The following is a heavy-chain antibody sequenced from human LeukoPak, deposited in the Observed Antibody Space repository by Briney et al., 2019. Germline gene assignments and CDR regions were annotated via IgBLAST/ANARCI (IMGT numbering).Heavy chain of an antibody. Sequence: GGSLRLSCAASGFTFSSYSMNWVREAPGKGLEWVSSISSSSSYIYYADSVKGRFTISRDNAKNSLYLQMNSLRAEDTAVYYCARDPGATTGYWGQGTLVTVSS. J-gene: IGHJ4*02. CDR1: GFTFSSYS. CDR2: ISSSSSYI. V-gene: IGHV3-21*01. D-gene: IGHD1-26*01. CDR3: ARDPGATTGY.